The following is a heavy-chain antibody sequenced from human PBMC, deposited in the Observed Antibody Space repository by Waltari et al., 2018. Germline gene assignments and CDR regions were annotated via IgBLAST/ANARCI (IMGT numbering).Heavy chain of an antibody. CDR2: MNPNSGNT. CDR3: ARGLGYSYGSTGLRPLDY. D-gene: IGHD5-18*01. J-gene: IGHJ4*02. Sequence: QVQLVQSGAEVKKPGASVKVSCKASGYTFTSYDINWVRQATGQGLEWMGWMNPNSGNTGYAQKFQGRVTITRDTSASTAYMELSSLRSEDMAVYYCARGLGYSYGSTGLRPLDYWGQGTLVTVSS. CDR1: GYTFTSYD. V-gene: IGHV1-8*01.